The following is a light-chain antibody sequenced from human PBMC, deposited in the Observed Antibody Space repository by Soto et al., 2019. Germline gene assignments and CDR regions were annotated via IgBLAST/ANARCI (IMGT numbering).Light chain of an antibody. CDR3: QQYNNWPRT. Sequence: EIVLTHSPATLAVSPGERAALSCRAGQSVSSNLAWYQQKPGQAPRLLIYGASTRATGIPARFSGSGSGTEFTLTISSLQSEDFAVYYCQQYNNWPRTFGQGTKVDNK. CDR2: GAS. CDR1: QSVSSN. J-gene: IGKJ1*01. V-gene: IGKV3-15*01.